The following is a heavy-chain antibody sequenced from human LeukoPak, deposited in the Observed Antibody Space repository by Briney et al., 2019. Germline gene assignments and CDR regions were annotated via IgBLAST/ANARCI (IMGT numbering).Heavy chain of an antibody. Sequence: GRSLRLSCAASGFTFSSYAMHWVRQAPGKGLEWVAVISYDESNKYYADSVKGRFAISRDNSKNTLYLQMNSLRAEDTAVYYCARGRTTVTTSPSSYWGQGTLVTVSS. CDR1: GFTFSSYA. CDR3: ARGRTTVTTSPSSY. J-gene: IGHJ4*02. D-gene: IGHD4-17*01. CDR2: ISYDESNK. V-gene: IGHV3-30*09.